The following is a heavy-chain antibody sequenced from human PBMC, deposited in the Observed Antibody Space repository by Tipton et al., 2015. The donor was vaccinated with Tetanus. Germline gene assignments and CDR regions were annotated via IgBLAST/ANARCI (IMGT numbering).Heavy chain of an antibody. V-gene: IGHV4-4*07. J-gene: IGHJ2*01. D-gene: IGHD7-27*01. CDR2: YYPSGST. Sequence: GLVKPSETLSLSCNVSGGPISSYYWSWIRQPAGKGLEWIGRYYPSGSTNYNPSLRSRVTMSVDKSKNQFSLKLNSVTAADTAVYYCARGGKPGIGYFDLWGRGTLVTVSS. CDR3: ARGGKPGIGYFDL. CDR1: GGPISSYY.